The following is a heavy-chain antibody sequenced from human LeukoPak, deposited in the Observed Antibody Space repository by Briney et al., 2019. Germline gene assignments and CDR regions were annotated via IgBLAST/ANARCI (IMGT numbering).Heavy chain of an antibody. CDR1: GGTFSSYA. CDR2: IIPIFGTA. Sequence: ASVTVSFKASGGTFSSYAISWVRQAPGQGLEWMGGIIPIFGTANYAQKFQGRVTITADESTSTAYMELSSLRSEDTAVYYCASVYGSGSYYTRNWFDPWGQGTLVTVSS. V-gene: IGHV1-69*13. CDR3: ASVYGSGSYYTRNWFDP. D-gene: IGHD3-10*01. J-gene: IGHJ5*02.